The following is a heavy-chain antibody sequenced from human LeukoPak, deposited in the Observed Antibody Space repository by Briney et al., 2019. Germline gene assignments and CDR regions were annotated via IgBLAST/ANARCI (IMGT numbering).Heavy chain of an antibody. J-gene: IGHJ5*02. Sequence: SETLSLTCTVSGGSISSYYWGWIRQPPGKGLEWIGSIYYSGSTYYNPSLKSRVTISVDTSKNQFSLKLSSVTAADTAVYYCARLRGYYGSGSYYIPNWFDPWGQGTLVTVSS. CDR2: IYYSGST. V-gene: IGHV4-39*01. CDR3: ARLRGYYGSGSYYIPNWFDP. D-gene: IGHD3-10*01. CDR1: GGSISSYY.